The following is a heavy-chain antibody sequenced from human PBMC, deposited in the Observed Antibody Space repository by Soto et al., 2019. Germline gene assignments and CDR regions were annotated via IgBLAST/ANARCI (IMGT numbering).Heavy chain of an antibody. D-gene: IGHD5-18*01. CDR3: ARWAGGYSYGPSQNYYYYYGMDV. J-gene: IGHJ6*02. CDR2: VYYSGST. Sequence: PSETLSLTCTVSGGSVSSSSYYWGWVRQPPGKGLEWIGSVYYSGSTYYNPSLESRVTISVDKSKNQFSLKLMSVSAADTAVYYCARWAGGYSYGPSQNYYYYYGMDVWGQGPTVTLSS. V-gene: IGHV4-39*01. CDR1: GGSVSSSSYY.